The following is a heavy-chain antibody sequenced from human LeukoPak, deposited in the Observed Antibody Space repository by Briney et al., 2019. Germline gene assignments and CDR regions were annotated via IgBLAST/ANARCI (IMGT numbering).Heavy chain of an antibody. D-gene: IGHD3-22*01. V-gene: IGHV3-23*01. J-gene: IGHJ4*02. CDR3: AKEPFYYYDSSGYSPDY. CDR1: RFTFSTYA. CDR2: ISDSGGST. Sequence: PGGSLRLSCAASRFTFSTYAMSWVRQAPGKGLEWVSAISDSGGSTYYADSVRGRFTVSRDNSKNTLYLQMNSLRAEDTAVYYCAKEPFYYYDSSGYSPDYWGQGTLVTVSS.